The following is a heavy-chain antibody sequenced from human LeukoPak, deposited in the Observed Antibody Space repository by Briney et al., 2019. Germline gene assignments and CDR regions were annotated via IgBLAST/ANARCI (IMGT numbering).Heavy chain of an antibody. Sequence: SETLSLTCAVYGGSFSGYYWSWIRQHPGKGLEWIGYIYYSGSTYYNPSLKSRVTISVDTSKNQFSLKLSSVTAADTAVYYCARAGEQWLGPVDYWGQGTLVTVSS. V-gene: IGHV4-31*11. CDR1: GGSFSGYY. CDR2: IYYSGST. J-gene: IGHJ4*02. D-gene: IGHD6-19*01. CDR3: ARAGEQWLGPVDY.